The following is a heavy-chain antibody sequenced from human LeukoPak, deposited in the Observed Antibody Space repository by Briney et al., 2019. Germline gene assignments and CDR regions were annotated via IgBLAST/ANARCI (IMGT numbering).Heavy chain of an antibody. Sequence: GGSLRLSCAASGFTVSSNYMNGVRQAPGGGLEWVSVIYIGGSTYYADSVKGRFTISRDNSKNTLYLQMNSLRAEDTAVYYCATLYYYGSGSYFPTEYWGQGTPVTVSS. J-gene: IGHJ4*02. CDR2: IYIGGST. D-gene: IGHD3-10*01. V-gene: IGHV3-53*01. CDR1: GFTVSSNY. CDR3: ATLYYYGSGSYFPTEY.